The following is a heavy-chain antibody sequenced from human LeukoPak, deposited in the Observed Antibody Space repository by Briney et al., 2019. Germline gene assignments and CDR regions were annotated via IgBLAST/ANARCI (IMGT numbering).Heavy chain of an antibody. Sequence: GGSLRLSCAASGFTFSSYAMHWVRQAPGKGLEWVAVISYDGSNKYYADSVKGRFTISRDNSKNTLYLQMNSLRAEDTAVYYCARDCGYYDSSGSIRYNWFDPWGQGTLVTVSS. J-gene: IGHJ5*02. D-gene: IGHD3-22*01. CDR1: GFTFSSYA. CDR2: ISYDGSNK. CDR3: ARDCGYYDSSGSIRYNWFDP. V-gene: IGHV3-30*04.